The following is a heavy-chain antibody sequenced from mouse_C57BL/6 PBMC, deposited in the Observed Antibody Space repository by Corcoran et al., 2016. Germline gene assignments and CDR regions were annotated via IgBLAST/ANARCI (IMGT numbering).Heavy chain of an antibody. Sequence: EVQLQQSGAELVKPGASVKLSCTASGFNSKDYYLHWVKQRTEQGLEWIGSIDPEDGETKYAPKFQGKATITADTSSNTAYLQLSSLTSEDTAVDYWARRGLYYGNGGDYLDYWGQGTTLTVSS. D-gene: IGHD2-1*01. J-gene: IGHJ2*01. CDR3: ARRGLYYGNGGDYLDY. CDR1: GFNSKDYY. V-gene: IGHV14-2*01. CDR2: IDPEDGET.